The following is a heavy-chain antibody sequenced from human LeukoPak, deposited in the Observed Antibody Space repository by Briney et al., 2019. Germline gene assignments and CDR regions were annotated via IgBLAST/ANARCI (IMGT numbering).Heavy chain of an antibody. J-gene: IGHJ6*03. CDR3: ARDSDFMGSYLNVYYMDV. V-gene: IGHV1-46*01. CDR1: GYTFTSYY. D-gene: IGHD1-26*01. Sequence: ASVKVSCKASGYTFTSYYMHWVRQAPGQGLEWMGIINPSGGSTSYAQKFQGRVTMTRDMSTSTVYMELSSLRSEDTAVYYCARDSDFMGSYLNVYYMDVWGKGTTVTISS. CDR2: INPSGGST.